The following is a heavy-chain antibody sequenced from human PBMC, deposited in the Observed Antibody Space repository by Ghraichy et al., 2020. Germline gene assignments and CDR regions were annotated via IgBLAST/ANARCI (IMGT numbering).Heavy chain of an antibody. CDR3: ARVRAVAGPYYYYGMDV. J-gene: IGHJ6*02. V-gene: IGHV4-4*02. CDR1: GGSISSSNW. CDR2: IYHSGST. Sequence: SETLSLTCAVSGGSISSSNWWSWVRQPPGKGLEWIGEIYHSGSTNYNPSLKSRVTISVDKSKNQFSLKLSSVTAADTAVYYCARVRAVAGPYYYYGMDVWGQGTTVTVSS. D-gene: IGHD6-19*01.